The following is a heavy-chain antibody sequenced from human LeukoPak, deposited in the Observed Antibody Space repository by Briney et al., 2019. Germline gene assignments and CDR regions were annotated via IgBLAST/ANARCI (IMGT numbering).Heavy chain of an antibody. V-gene: IGHV1-2*02. CDR3: ARALRLANDALDI. CDR2: INPYSGLT. Sequence: ASVKVSCKASGYTFIRNGISWVRQAPGQGLEWMGWINPYSGLTNSAQKFQGRVTMTRDTSIHTVYLELRRLSSDDAAVYFCARALRLANDALDIWGQGTMVTVSS. CDR1: GYTFIRNG. J-gene: IGHJ3*02.